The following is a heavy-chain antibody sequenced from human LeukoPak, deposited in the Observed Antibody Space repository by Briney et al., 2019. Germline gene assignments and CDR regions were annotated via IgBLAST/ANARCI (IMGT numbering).Heavy chain of an antibody. J-gene: IGHJ6*03. CDR3: ARIARDYYYMDV. V-gene: IGHV3-48*03. Sequence: GGSLRLSCAASGFSFSSYEMNWVSQAPGKGLEWVSYIISTSSTTYYEDSVKGRFTVSRDNAKNSLYLQMSSLRVEDTAVYYCARIARDYYYMDVWGKGTTVTVSS. CDR1: GFSFSSYE. CDR2: IISTSSTT.